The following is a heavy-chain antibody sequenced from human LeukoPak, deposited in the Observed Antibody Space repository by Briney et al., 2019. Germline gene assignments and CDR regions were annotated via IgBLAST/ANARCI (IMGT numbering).Heavy chain of an antibody. CDR2: ISAYNGNT. V-gene: IGHV1-18*01. D-gene: IGHD3-10*01. Sequence: ASVKVPCKASGYTFTSYGISGVRQAPGQGLEWMGWISAYNGNTNYAQKLQGRVTMTTDTSTSTAYMELRSLRSDDTAVYYCARNREYYYGSGSYYIYYYYMDVWGKGTTVTVSS. CDR1: GYTFTSYG. J-gene: IGHJ6*03. CDR3: ARNREYYYGSGSYYIYYYYMDV.